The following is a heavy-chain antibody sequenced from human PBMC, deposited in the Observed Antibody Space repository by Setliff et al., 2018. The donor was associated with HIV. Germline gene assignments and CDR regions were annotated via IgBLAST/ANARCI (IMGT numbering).Heavy chain of an antibody. CDR1: GYTFTGHD. CDR3: MSDVRYDFGSDY. J-gene: IGHJ4*02. Sequence: ASVKVSCKASGYTFTGHDIHWVRQAPGPGVEWLGWSNPNSGATHYAQKSQGRVTMTRDTSISTAYMELSSLSSDDTALSYCMSDVRYDFGSDYWGQGTRVTVSS. V-gene: IGHV1-2*02. CDR2: SNPNSGAT. D-gene: IGHD3-3*01.